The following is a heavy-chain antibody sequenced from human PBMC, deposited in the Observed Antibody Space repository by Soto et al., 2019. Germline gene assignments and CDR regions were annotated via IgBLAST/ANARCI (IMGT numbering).Heavy chain of an antibody. Sequence: ASVKVSYKASGYTFTSYYMHWVRQAPGQGLEWMGIINPSGGSTSYAQKFQGRVTMTRDTSTSTVYMELSSLRSEDTAVYYCARDLWDTAMVSNYYGMDVWGQGTTVTVSS. J-gene: IGHJ6*02. V-gene: IGHV1-46*01. D-gene: IGHD5-18*01. CDR3: ARDLWDTAMVSNYYGMDV. CDR1: GYTFTSYY. CDR2: INPSGGST.